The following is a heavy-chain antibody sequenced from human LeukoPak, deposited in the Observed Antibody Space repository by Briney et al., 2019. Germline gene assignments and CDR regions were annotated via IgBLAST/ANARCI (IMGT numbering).Heavy chain of an antibody. D-gene: IGHD3-22*01. V-gene: IGHV3-23*01. Sequence: GGSLRLSCAASRFTFSNYGMNWVRPAPGQGLEWGSGISGSGGTTYYADSVKGRFTISRDNSKNTLYLQMNSLRAEDTAVYYCARLLYCYDSSGQGPENYWGQGTLVTVSS. J-gene: IGHJ4*02. CDR2: ISGSGGTT. CDR3: ARLLYCYDSSGQGPENY. CDR1: RFTFSNYG.